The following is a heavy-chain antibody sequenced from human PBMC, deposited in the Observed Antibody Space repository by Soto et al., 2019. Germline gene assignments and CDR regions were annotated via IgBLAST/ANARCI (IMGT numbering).Heavy chain of an antibody. CDR1: GGSISSYY. D-gene: IGHD3-3*01. CDR2: IYYSGST. V-gene: IGHV4-59*01. Sequence: SETLSLTCTVSGGSISSYYWSWIRQPPGKGLEWIGYIYYSGSTNYNPSLKSRVTISVDTSKNQFSLKLSSVTAADTAVYYCARDLTQYYDFWSGYLTPGMDVWGQGTTVTVSS. CDR3: ARDLTQYYDFWSGYLTPGMDV. J-gene: IGHJ6*02.